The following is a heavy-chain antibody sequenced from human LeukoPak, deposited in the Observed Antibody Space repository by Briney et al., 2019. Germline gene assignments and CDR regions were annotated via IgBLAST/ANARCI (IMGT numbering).Heavy chain of an antibody. D-gene: IGHD3-10*02. CDR1: GSTFSDYY. Sequence: GGSLRLSCAASGSTFSDYYMSWIRQAPGKGQECVSYISSPSHTIFYADSVKGRFTISRDNAKNSLYLQMNSLRAEDTAVYYCAELGITMIGGVWGKGTTVTISS. J-gene: IGHJ6*04. CDR3: AELGITMIGGV. V-gene: IGHV3-11*04. CDR2: ISSPSHTI.